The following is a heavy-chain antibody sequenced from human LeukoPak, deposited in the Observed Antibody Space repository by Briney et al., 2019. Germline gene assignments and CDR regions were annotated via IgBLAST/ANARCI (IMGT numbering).Heavy chain of an antibody. V-gene: IGHV3-23*01. CDR1: GFTFSSYA. CDR3: ANGVLGIAAAGIFY. D-gene: IGHD6-13*01. J-gene: IGHJ4*02. Sequence: GGSLRLSCAASGFTFSSYAMGWVRQAPGKGLEWVSAISGSGGSTYYADSVKGRFTISRDNSKNTLYLQMNSLRAEDTAVYYCANGVLGIAAAGIFYWGQGTLVTVSS. CDR2: ISGSGGST.